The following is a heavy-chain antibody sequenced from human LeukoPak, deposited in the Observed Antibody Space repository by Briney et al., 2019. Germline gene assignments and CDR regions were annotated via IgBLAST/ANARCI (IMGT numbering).Heavy chain of an antibody. V-gene: IGHV1-69*13. Sequence: GASVKVSCKASGYTFTSYGISWVRQAPGQGLEWMGGIIPIFGTANYAQKFQGRVTITADESTSTAYMELSSLRSEDTAVYYCARDYKDSNIAVAGIGRFDYWGQGTLVTVSS. J-gene: IGHJ4*02. CDR3: ARDYKDSNIAVAGIGRFDY. CDR2: IIPIFGTA. D-gene: IGHD6-19*01. CDR1: GYTFTSYG.